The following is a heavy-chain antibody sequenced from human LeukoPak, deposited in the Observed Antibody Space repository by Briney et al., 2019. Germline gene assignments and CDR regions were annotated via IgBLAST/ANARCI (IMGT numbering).Heavy chain of an antibody. Sequence: GASVKVSCEASGYTSTSYDINWVRQAAGQGLEWMGWMNPYSGNTGYAQKFQGRVTMTRSTSISTAYMELGSLTSEDTAVYYCTRGSQNCASASCYNFWGQGTLVTVSS. J-gene: IGHJ4*02. CDR2: MNPYSGNT. CDR3: TRGSQNCASASCYNF. CDR1: GYTSTSYD. D-gene: IGHD2-2*02. V-gene: IGHV1-8*01.